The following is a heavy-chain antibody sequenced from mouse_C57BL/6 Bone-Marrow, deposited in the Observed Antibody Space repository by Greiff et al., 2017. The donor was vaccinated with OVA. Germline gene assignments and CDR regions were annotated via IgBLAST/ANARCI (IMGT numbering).Heavy chain of an antibody. J-gene: IGHJ1*03. CDR3: ARSYYYGSYWYFDV. D-gene: IGHD1-1*01. CDR1: GYTFTSYW. CDR2: IHPNSGST. V-gene: IGHV1-64*01. Sequence: QVQLQQSGAELVKPGASVKLSCKASGYTFTSYWMHWVKQRPGQGLEWIGMIHPNSGSTNYNEKFKSKATLTVDKSSSTAYMQLSSLTSEDSAVYYCARSYYYGSYWYFDVWGTGTTVTVSS.